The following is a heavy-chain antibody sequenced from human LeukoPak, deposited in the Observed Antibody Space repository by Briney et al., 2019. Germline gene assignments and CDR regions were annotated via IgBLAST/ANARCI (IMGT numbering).Heavy chain of an antibody. CDR1: GFTVSSNY. J-gene: IGHJ4*02. V-gene: IGHV3-53*01. CDR3: ARRGRSLEAYYFDY. CDR2: IYSGGST. D-gene: IGHD1-26*01. Sequence: PGGSLRLSCAASGFTVSSNYMSWVRQAPGKGLEWFSVIYSGGSTYYADSVKGRFTISRDNSKNTLYLQMNSLRAEDTAVYYCARRGRSLEAYYFDYWGQGTLVTVSS.